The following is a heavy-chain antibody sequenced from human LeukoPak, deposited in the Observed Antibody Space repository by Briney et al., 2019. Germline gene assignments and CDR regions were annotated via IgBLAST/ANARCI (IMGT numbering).Heavy chain of an antibody. CDR1: GYTFTSYV. V-gene: IGHV1-3*01. CDR2: INAGNGNT. J-gene: IGHJ4*02. CDR3: ARGYGEFNPDY. Sequence: ASVKVSCKAPGYTFTSYVLHWVRQAPGQRLEWMGWINAGNGNTKYSQKFQGRVTITRDTSASTAYMELSSLRSEDTAVYYCARGYGEFNPDYWGQGTLVTVSS. D-gene: IGHD3-10*01.